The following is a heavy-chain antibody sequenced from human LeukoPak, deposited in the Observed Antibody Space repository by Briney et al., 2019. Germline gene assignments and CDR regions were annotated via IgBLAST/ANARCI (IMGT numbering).Heavy chain of an antibody. CDR1: GYTFTTYA. D-gene: IGHD3-22*01. CDR2: INTNAGNP. V-gene: IGHV7-4-1*02. Sequence: ASVKVSCKASGYTFTTYAMNWVRQAPGQGLEWMGRINTNAGNPTYAQGFTGRFVFSLDTSVSTAYLQISSLKAEDTAVYFCARDYRDYSDSGGYYYFDYWGQGTLVTVSS. CDR3: ARDYRDYSDSGGYYYFDY. J-gene: IGHJ4*02.